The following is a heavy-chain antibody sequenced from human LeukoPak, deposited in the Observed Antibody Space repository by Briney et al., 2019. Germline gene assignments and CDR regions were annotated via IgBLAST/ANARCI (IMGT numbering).Heavy chain of an antibody. CDR1: GGSISSSSYY. J-gene: IGHJ4*02. V-gene: IGHV4-39*01. CDR3: ARPSFSGWSYFDY. Sequence: PSETLSLTCTVSGGSISSSSYYWGWIRQPPGKGLEWIGSIYYSGSTYYNPSLKSRVTISVDTSKNQFSLKLSSVTAADTAVYYCARPSFSGWSYFDYWGQGTLATVSS. D-gene: IGHD6-19*01. CDR2: IYYSGST.